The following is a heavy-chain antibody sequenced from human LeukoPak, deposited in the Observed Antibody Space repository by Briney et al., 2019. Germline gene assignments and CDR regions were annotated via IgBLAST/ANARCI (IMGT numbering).Heavy chain of an antibody. Sequence: GGSLRLSCAASGFIFSDFAMSWVRQAPGKGLEWVSGMSASGSHTHSADFVKGRFTISRDNFKNTLYLQMNGLRVEDTAVYYCAKVRSGNNYYFDYWGQGILVTVSS. D-gene: IGHD1/OR15-1a*01. V-gene: IGHV3-23*01. CDR2: MSASGSHT. CDR1: GFIFSDFA. CDR3: AKVRSGNNYYFDY. J-gene: IGHJ4*02.